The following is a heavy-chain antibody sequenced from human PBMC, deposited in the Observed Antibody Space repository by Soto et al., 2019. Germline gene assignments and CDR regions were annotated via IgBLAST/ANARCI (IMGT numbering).Heavy chain of an antibody. V-gene: IGHV1-18*01. D-gene: IGHD6-13*01. CDR2: ISAYNGNT. J-gene: IGHJ4*02. CDR1: VWCFTNYD. Sequence: ASLRVWCKGSVWCFTNYDNNRVRQAPGQGLEWMGWISAYNGNTNYAQTFQGRVTMTTDTSTSTAYMEVRSLRSDDTAVYYCARDAAAGLNNYWGQGTLVTVSS. CDR3: ARDAAAGLNNY.